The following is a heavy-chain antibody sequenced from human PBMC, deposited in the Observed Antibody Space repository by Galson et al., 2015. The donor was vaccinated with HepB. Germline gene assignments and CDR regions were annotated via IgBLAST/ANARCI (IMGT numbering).Heavy chain of an antibody. D-gene: IGHD6-13*01. CDR2: ISYDGSNK. CDR3: AKDVHRGAAAAPLGFDP. Sequence: SLRLSCAASGFTLSSYGMHWVRQAPGKGLEWVAVISYDGSNKYYADSVKGRFTISRDNSKNTLYLQMNSLRAEDTAVYYCAKDVHRGAAAAPLGFDPWGQGTLVTVSS. CDR1: GFTLSSYG. V-gene: IGHV3-30*18. J-gene: IGHJ5*02.